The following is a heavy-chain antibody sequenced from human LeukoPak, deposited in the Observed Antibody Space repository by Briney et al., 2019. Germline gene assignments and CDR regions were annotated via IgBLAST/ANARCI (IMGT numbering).Heavy chain of an antibody. D-gene: IGHD3-10*01. J-gene: IGHJ4*02. V-gene: IGHV3-15*01. CDR3: STGPTRISMIRGVVITDY. CDR1: GFSFRSFW. CDR2: IKSKTDGGTT. Sequence: GGSLRLSCAASGFSFRSFWMSWVRQAPGKGLEWVGRIKSKTDGGTTDYAAPVKDRFTISRDDSKNTLYLQMNRLKTEDTAVYYCSTGPTRISMIRGVVITDYWGQGTLVTVSS.